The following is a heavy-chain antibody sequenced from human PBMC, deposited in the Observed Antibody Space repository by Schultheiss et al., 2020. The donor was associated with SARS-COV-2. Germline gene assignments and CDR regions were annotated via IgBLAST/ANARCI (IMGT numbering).Heavy chain of an antibody. CDR3: ARESPSIAAAGIGVDY. CDR2: ISSSGSTI. D-gene: IGHD6-13*01. Sequence: GESLKISCAASGFTFSSYEMNWVRQAPGKGLEWVSYISSSGSTIYYADSVKGRFTISRDNSKDSLYLQMNSLRAEDTALYYCARESPSIAAAGIGVDYWGQGTLVTVSS. CDR1: GFTFSSYE. J-gene: IGHJ4*02. V-gene: IGHV3-48*03.